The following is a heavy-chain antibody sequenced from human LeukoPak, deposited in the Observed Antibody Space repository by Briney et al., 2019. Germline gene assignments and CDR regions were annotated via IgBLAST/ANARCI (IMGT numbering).Heavy chain of an antibody. CDR1: GYIFSNYG. V-gene: IGHV1-18*01. J-gene: IGHJ4*02. Sequence: ASVKVSCKASGYIFSNYGMSWVRQAPGRGLEWMGWISGDNSNTKYVEKFQDRVTMTTETSTSTAYMELRGLGPDDTAIYYCARVHGYNIGIYYFDYWGQGTLVTVSS. CDR2: ISGDNSNT. CDR3: ARVHGYNIGIYYFDY. D-gene: IGHD2/OR15-2a*01.